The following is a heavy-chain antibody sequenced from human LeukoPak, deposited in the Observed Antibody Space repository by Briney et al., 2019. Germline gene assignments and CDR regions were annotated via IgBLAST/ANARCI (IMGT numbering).Heavy chain of an antibody. Sequence: GRSLRLSCAASGFTFRSYAMHWVRQAPGKGLEWVAVISYDGSDKYYGDSVRGRFTISRDNAKNTLFLQMNSLRAEDTAVYYCAKDGRHSGTYDLDYWGQGTLVTVSS. CDR1: GFTFRSYA. CDR2: ISYDGSDK. D-gene: IGHD1-26*01. V-gene: IGHV3-30*04. CDR3: AKDGRHSGTYDLDY. J-gene: IGHJ4*02.